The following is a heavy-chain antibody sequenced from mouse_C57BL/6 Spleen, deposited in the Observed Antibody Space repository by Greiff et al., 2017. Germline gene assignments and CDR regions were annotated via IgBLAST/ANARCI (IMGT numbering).Heavy chain of an antibody. Sequence: EVQLQESGPGLVKPSQSLSLTCSVTGYSITSGYYWNWLRQFPGNKLEWMGYISYDGSNNYNPSLKNRISITRDPSKNQFFLKLNSVTTEDTATYYCAREGYYGSCFYAMDYWGQGTSVTVAS. CDR3: AREGYYGSCFYAMDY. CDR2: ISYDGSN. D-gene: IGHD1-1*01. CDR1: GYSITSGYY. J-gene: IGHJ4*01. V-gene: IGHV3-6*01.